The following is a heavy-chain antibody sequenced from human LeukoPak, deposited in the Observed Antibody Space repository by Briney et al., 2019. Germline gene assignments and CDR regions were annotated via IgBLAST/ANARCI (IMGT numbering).Heavy chain of an antibody. D-gene: IGHD3-10*01. J-gene: IGHJ6*03. CDR1: GYTFTSYG. CDR3: VLLWFGGAYYYYMDV. V-gene: IGHV1-18*01. CDR2: ISAYNGNT. Sequence: GASVKVSCKASGYTFTSYGISWVRQAPGQGLEWMGWISAYNGNTNYAQKLQGRVTTTTDTSTSTAYMELRSLRSDDTAVYYCVLLWFGGAYYYYMDVWGKGTTVTVSS.